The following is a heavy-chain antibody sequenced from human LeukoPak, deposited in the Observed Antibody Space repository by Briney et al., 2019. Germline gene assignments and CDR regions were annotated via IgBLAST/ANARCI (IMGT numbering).Heavy chain of an antibody. CDR1: GFTFSSYW. Sequence: GGSLRLSCAASGFTFSSYWMSWVRQAPGKGLEWVANIKQDGSEKYYVDSVKGRFTISRDNAKNSLYLQMNSLRAEDTAVYYCARDYRSAKYSSSWGPDYWGQGTLVTVSS. CDR3: ARDYRSAKYSSSWGPDY. D-gene: IGHD6-13*01. V-gene: IGHV3-7*01. J-gene: IGHJ4*02. CDR2: IKQDGSEK.